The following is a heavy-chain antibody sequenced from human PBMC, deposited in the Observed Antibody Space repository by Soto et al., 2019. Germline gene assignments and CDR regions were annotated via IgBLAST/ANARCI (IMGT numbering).Heavy chain of an antibody. CDR1: GYSFTSYW. J-gene: IGHJ6*02. CDR3: ASSLHYGDDYYGMDV. V-gene: IGHV5-51*01. CDR2: IYPGDSDT. Sequence: GESLKISCKGSGYSFTSYWIGWVRQMPGKGLEWMGIIYPGDSDTRYSPSFQAQFTISADKSISTAYLQWSSLKASDTAMYYCASSLHYGDDYYGMDVWGQGTTVTVSS. D-gene: IGHD4-17*01.